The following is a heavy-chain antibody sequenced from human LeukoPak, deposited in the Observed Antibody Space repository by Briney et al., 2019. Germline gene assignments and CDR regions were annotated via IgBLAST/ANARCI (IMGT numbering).Heavy chain of an antibody. CDR2: ISVVGGGVA. D-gene: IGHD5-24*01. J-gene: IGHJ4*02. Sequence: GGSLRLSCAASGITFTNYAISWVRQAPTKGLEWVSTISVVGGGVAYYAYSVKGRFTISRDYSTNTLYLQMNSLRAEDTAVYYCATIQYQLPPARWPSIYRGQGTLVTVSS. CDR1: GITFTNYA. V-gene: IGHV3-23*01. CDR3: ATIQYQLPPARWPSIY.